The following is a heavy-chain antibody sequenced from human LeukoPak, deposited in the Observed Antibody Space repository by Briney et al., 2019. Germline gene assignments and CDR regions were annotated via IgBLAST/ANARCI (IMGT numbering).Heavy chain of an antibody. D-gene: IGHD6-19*01. Sequence: PGRSLRLSCAASGFTFSSYAMHWVRQAPGKGLEWVAFTRYDGNNKYYADSVKGRFTISRDNSKNTVYLQMNSLRAEDTAVYYCAKGWGAVAGTFYFDYWGQGTLVTVSS. J-gene: IGHJ4*02. CDR1: GFTFSSYA. CDR3: AKGWGAVAGTFYFDY. CDR2: TRYDGNNK. V-gene: IGHV3-30*02.